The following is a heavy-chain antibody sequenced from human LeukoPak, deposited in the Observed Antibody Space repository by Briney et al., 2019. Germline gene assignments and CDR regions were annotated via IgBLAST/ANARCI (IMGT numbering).Heavy chain of an antibody. CDR3: AKSLLTTAAGTGRAFDI. J-gene: IGHJ3*02. Sequence: GGSLRLSCAASTFSFSRYPMGWVRQAPGKELEWVSGISAGGDGTYHADPVKGRFTISRDNSKNTLFLQMNNLRAEDTAKYYCAKSLLTTAAGTGRAFDIWSQGTMVTVSS. V-gene: IGHV3-23*01. CDR2: ISAGGDGT. CDR1: TFSFSRYP. D-gene: IGHD2/OR15-2a*01.